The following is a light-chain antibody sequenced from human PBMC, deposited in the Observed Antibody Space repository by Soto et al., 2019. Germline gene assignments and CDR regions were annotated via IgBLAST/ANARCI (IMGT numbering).Light chain of an antibody. CDR2: GAS. Sequence: EIVMTQSPATLSVSPGERATLSCRASQSVSRNLAWYQQKPGQAPRLLVSGASTRATGIPATFSGSGSGTEFILTISSLQSEDFAIYYCQQYNGWPLTFGGGTKVEIK. J-gene: IGKJ4*01. V-gene: IGKV3-15*01. CDR1: QSVSRN. CDR3: QQYNGWPLT.